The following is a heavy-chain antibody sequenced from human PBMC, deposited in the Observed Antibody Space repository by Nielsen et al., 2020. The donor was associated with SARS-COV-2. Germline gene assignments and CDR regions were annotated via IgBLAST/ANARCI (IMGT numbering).Heavy chain of an antibody. V-gene: IGHV4-34*01. CDR1: GGSFSGYY. Sequence: SETLSLTCAVYGGSFSGYYWSWIRQPPGKGLEWIGEINHSGSTSYNPSLKSRVTISVDTSKNQFSLKLSSVTAADTAVYYCARDVKGWSSAARPNRVYGMDVWGQGTTVTVSS. J-gene: IGHJ6*02. D-gene: IGHD6-6*01. CDR2: INHSGST. CDR3: ARDVKGWSSAARPNRVYGMDV.